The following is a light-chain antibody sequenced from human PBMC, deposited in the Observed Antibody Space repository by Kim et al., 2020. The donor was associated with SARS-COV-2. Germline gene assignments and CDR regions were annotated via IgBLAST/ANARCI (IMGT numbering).Light chain of an antibody. Sequence: SSELTQDPAVSVALGQTVRITCQGDSLKSYYATWYHQKPRQAPVLVIYGRNSRPSGIPDRFFCSASGNTASLTISGAQAEDESDFYCQSRDSGGNVVFGGGTRLTVL. CDR1: SLKSYY. J-gene: IGLJ2*01. CDR2: GRN. V-gene: IGLV3-19*01. CDR3: QSRDSGGNVV.